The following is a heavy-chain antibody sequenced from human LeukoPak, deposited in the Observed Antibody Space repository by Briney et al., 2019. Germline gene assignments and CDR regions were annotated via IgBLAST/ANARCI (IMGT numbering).Heavy chain of an antibody. J-gene: IGHJ4*02. CDR3: VKGPRPDITVAHTVEN. CDR1: GFIFSNYA. D-gene: IGHD6-19*01. CDR2: ISSRGDST. V-gene: IGHV3-23*01. Sequence: PGGSLILSCAASGFIFSNYAMSWVRQVPGRGLEWVSTISSRGDSTYVADSVKGRFTISRDSSKNSLYLQMNTVRAEDTAVYYCVKGPRPDITVAHTVENWGQGTLVTVSS.